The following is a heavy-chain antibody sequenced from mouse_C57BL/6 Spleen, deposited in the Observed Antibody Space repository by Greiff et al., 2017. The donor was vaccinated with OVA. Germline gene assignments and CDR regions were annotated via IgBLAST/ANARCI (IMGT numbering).Heavy chain of an antibody. D-gene: IGHD3-3*01. CDR2: IYPRSGNT. CDR1: GYTFTSYG. J-gene: IGHJ2*01. Sequence: QVQLKESGAELARPGASVKLSCKASGYTFTSYGISWVKQRTGQGLEWIGVIYPRSGNTYYNEKFKGKATLTADKSSSTAYMELRSLTSEDSAVYFCAREGTEYYFDYWGQGTTLTVSS. V-gene: IGHV1-81*01. CDR3: AREGTEYYFDY.